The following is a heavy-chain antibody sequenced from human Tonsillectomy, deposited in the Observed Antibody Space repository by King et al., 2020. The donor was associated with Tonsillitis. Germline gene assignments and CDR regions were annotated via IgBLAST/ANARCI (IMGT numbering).Heavy chain of an antibody. CDR3: ATEKHCGGGSCSPDAFDI. CDR1: GFTFSTSG. CDR2: IRNDGKYT. J-gene: IGHJ3*02. V-gene: IGHV3-30*02. Sequence: HVQLVESGGGVVQPGWSLRLSCAASGFTFSTSGMHWVRQAPGKGLEWVAFIRNDGKYTPYTDSVKGRFTISRDNSKSTLFLQMNSLRVEDTAVYYCATEKHCGGGSCSPDAFDIWGQGTMVTVS. D-gene: IGHD2-15*01.